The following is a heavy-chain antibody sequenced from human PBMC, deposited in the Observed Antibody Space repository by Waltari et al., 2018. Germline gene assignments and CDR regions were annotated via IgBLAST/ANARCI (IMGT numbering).Heavy chain of an antibody. CDR3: AKREVVPAAISYFDY. CDR2: ISGSGGST. D-gene: IGHD2-2*02. CDR1: GFTFSSYA. V-gene: IGHV3-23*01. J-gene: IGHJ4*02. Sequence: EVQLLESGGGLVQPGGSLSLSCAASGFTFSSYAMSWVRSAPGKGLEWVSAISGSGGSTYYADSVKSRFTISRDNSKNTLYLQMNSLRAEDTAVYYCAKREVVPAAISYFDYWGQGTLVTVSS.